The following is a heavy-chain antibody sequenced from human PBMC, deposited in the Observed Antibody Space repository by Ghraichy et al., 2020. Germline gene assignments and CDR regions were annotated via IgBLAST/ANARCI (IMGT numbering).Heavy chain of an antibody. CDR2: IGGSGGDT. Sequence: GGSLRLSCAASGFIFSSYGVSWVRQAPGKALEWVSAIGGSGGDTYYADSVKGRFTISRDNSKNTLYLQMNSLRAEDTAVYYCAKQTTVVRGVISPFDIWGQGTMVTVSA. CDR3: AKQTTVVRGVISPFDI. CDR1: GFIFSSYG. V-gene: IGHV3-23*01. J-gene: IGHJ3*02. D-gene: IGHD3-10*01.